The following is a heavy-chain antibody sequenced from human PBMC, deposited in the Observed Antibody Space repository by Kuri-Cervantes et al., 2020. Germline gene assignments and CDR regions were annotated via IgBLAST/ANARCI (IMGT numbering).Heavy chain of an antibody. CDR3: ARFVIRGKTFDY. Sequence: SETLSLTCTVSGGSISSSSYYWGWIRQPPGKGLEWIGSIYHSGSTYYNPSLKSRVTISVDTSKNQFSLKLSSVTAADTAVYYCARFVIRGKTFDYWGQGTLVTVSS. J-gene: IGHJ4*02. V-gene: IGHV4-39*07. D-gene: IGHD3-10*01. CDR2: IYHSGST. CDR1: GGSISSSSYY.